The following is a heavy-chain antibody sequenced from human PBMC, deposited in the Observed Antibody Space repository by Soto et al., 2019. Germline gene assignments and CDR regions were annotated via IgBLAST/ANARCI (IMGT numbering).Heavy chain of an antibody. J-gene: IGHJ3*02. CDR1: GFTFSSYS. CDR2: ISSSSSYI. CDR3: ARDRDPKQLVGGAAFDI. V-gene: IGHV3-21*01. Sequence: GGSLRLSCAASGFTFSSYSMNWVRQAPGKGLEWVSSISSSSSYIYYADSVKGRFTISRDNAKNSLYLQMNSLRAEDTAVYYCARDRDPKQLVGGAAFDIWGQGTMVTVSS. D-gene: IGHD6-6*01.